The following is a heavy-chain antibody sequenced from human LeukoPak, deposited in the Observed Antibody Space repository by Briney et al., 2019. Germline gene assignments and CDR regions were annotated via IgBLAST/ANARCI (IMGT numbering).Heavy chain of an antibody. J-gene: IGHJ4*02. CDR1: GFTFSSYW. V-gene: IGHV3-7*01. D-gene: IGHD4-17*01. CDR2: IKQDGSEE. CDR3: ARDIGGYGDYFFDY. Sequence: GGSLRLSCAASGFTFSSYWMSWVRQAPGKGLEWVANIKQDGSEEYYVDSVKGRFTISRDNAKNSLYLQMNSLRAEDTAVYYCARDIGGYGDYFFDYWGQGTLVTVSS.